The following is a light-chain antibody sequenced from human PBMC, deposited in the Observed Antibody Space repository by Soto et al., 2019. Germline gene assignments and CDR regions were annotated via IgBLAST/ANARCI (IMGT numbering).Light chain of an antibody. CDR2: EVS. CDR1: SSDVGGYNY. V-gene: IGLV2-14*01. Sequence: QSALTQPASVSGSPGQSITISCTGTSSDVGGYNYVSWYQQHPGKAPKLMIYEVSNRPSGVSNRFSGSKSGKTAALTISGLQAEDVADYYCSSYTSSSSHVVFGGGTKLTVL. J-gene: IGLJ2*01. CDR3: SSYTSSSSHVV.